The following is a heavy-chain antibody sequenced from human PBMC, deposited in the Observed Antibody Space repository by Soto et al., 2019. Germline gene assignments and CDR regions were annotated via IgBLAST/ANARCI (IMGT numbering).Heavy chain of an antibody. V-gene: IGHV1-69*06. J-gene: IGHJ6*02. D-gene: IGHD3-3*01. CDR3: ARTEFLEWLSIGPYYYYGRDA. Sequence: SVKVSCKASGGTFSSYAISWVRQAPGQGLEWMGGIIPIFGTANYAQKFQGRVTITADKSTSTAYMELSSLRSEDTAVYYCARTEFLEWLSIGPYYYYGRDAWVQGTTVIVSS. CDR1: GGTFSSYA. CDR2: IIPIFGTA.